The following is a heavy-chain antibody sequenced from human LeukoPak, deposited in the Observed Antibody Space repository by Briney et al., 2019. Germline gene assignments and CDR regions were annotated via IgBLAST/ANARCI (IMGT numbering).Heavy chain of an antibody. CDR1: GGSFSGYY. D-gene: IGHD3-10*01. Sequence: SETLSLTCAIYGGSFSGYYWSWIRQPPGKGLEWIGEINHSGSTNYNPSLKSRVTMSVDTSKNQFSLKLSSVTAADTAVYYCARDSGTTGEVKFDPWGQGTLVTVSS. CDR2: INHSGST. CDR3: ARDSGTTGEVKFDP. J-gene: IGHJ5*02. V-gene: IGHV4-34*01.